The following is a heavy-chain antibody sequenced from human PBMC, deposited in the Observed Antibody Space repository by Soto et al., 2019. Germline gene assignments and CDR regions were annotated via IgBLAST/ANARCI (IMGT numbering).Heavy chain of an antibody. D-gene: IGHD2-15*01. CDR1: GYPFSAFD. J-gene: IGHJ4*02. V-gene: IGHV1-8*01. CDR3: VRQPGGVATPGDDY. CDR2: MNPDSGDT. Sequence: QVQLVQSGAEVKKPGASVKVSCEASGYPFSAFDISWVRQAGGQGLEWMGWMNPDSGDTAFAQRFQDRITMTRSTSISTAYMELSRLTSDVTAVYFCVRQPGGVATPGDDYWGQGTLVTVSS.